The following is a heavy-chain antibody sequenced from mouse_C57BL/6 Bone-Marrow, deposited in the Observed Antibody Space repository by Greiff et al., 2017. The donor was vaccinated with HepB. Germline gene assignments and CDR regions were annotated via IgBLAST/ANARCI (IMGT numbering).Heavy chain of an antibody. Sequence: QVQLQQPGAELVKPGASVKLSCKASGYTFTSYWMHWVKQRPGRGLAWIGRIDPKGGGTKYNEKFKSKATLTVDNPSSTAYMQLSSLASEASAIYYCARGGDGRFDYWGQGTTLTVSS. CDR1: GYTFTSYW. CDR2: IDPKGGGT. CDR3: ARGGDGRFDY. J-gene: IGHJ2*01. V-gene: IGHV1-72*01.